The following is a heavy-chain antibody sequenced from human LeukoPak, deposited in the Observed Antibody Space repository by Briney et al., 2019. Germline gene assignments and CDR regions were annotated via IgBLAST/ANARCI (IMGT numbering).Heavy chain of an antibody. CDR3: ARGSRIAAAGRSWYYYYYMDV. J-gene: IGHJ6*03. V-gene: IGHV1-46*01. D-gene: IGHD6-13*01. CDR1: GYTFIGYY. Sequence: ASVKVSCKASGYTFIGYYMHWVRQAPGQGLEWMGIINPSGGSTSYAQKFQGRVTMTRDTSTSTVYMELSSLRSEDTAVYYCARGSRIAAAGRSWYYYYYMDVWGKGTTVTVSS. CDR2: INPSGGST.